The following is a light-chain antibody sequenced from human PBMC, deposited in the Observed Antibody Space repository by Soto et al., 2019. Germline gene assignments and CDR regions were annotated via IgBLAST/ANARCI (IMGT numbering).Light chain of an antibody. CDR2: KAS. V-gene: IGKV1-5*03. J-gene: IGKJ1*01. CDR1: QTISSW. Sequence: DIQMTQSPSTLSGSVGDRVTITCRASQTISSWLAWYQQKPGKAPKLLIYKASTLKSGVPSRFSGSGSGTEFTLTISSLQPDDFATYYCQHCNSSSEAFGQGTKVELK. CDR3: QHCNSSSEA.